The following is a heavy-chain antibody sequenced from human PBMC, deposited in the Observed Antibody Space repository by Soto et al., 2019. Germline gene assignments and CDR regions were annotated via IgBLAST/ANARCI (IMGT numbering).Heavy chain of an antibody. CDR2: INTAIGNT. CDR3: ARDYGARGYDFGQ. D-gene: IGHD3-3*01. J-gene: IGHJ4*02. V-gene: IGHV1-3*04. Sequence: ASVKVSCKASGYTFTDYAMHWVRQAPGQRLEWMGWINTAIGNTKYSQKFQGRVTITRDTSAITAYMELSSLRSEDTAVYFCARDYGARGYDFGQWAQVLLVTVSS. CDR1: GYTFTDYA.